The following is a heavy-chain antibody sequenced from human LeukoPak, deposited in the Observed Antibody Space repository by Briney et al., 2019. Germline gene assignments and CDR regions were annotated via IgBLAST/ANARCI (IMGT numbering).Heavy chain of an antibody. CDR3: AREVAVGGTSWFDY. Sequence: GGSLRLSCAASGLTFSTYSMNWVRQAPGKGLEWVSYISSSSATIYYADSVKGRFTISRDNAKNSLFLQMNSLRDEDTAVYYCAREVAVGGTSWFDYWGRGTLVTVSS. CDR1: GLTFSTYS. CDR2: ISSSSATI. V-gene: IGHV3-48*02. J-gene: IGHJ4*02. D-gene: IGHD6-13*01.